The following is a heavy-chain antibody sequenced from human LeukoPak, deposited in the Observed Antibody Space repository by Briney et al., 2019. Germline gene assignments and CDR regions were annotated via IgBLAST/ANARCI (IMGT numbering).Heavy chain of an antibody. CDR3: AIRYSGSYNDY. D-gene: IGHD1-26*01. J-gene: IGHJ4*02. CDR2: IYPGDSDP. CDR1: GYRFTTYW. V-gene: IGHV5-51*01. Sequence: GESLKISCKGSGYRFTTYWIGWVRQMPGKGLEWMGIIYPGDSDPRYSPSFQGQVTISADESITTAYLQWSSLKASDTAMYYCAIRYSGSYNDYWGQGTLVTVSS.